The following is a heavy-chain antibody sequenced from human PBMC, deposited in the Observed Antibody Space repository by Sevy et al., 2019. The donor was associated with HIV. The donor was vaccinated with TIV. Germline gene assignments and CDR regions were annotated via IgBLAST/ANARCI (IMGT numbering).Heavy chain of an antibody. Sequence: ASVKVSCKVSGYTLTELSMHWVRQAPGKGLEWMGGFDPEDGETIYAQKFQGRVTMTEDTSTDTAYMELGSLRSEDTAVYYCATDTPDYSNYGYYYYGMDVWGQGTTVTVSS. CDR1: GYTLTELS. D-gene: IGHD4-4*01. V-gene: IGHV1-24*01. CDR2: FDPEDGET. J-gene: IGHJ6*02. CDR3: ATDTPDYSNYGYYYYGMDV.